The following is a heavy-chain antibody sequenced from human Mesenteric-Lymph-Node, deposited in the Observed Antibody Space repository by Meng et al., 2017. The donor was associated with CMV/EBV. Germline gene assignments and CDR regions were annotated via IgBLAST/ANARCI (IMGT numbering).Heavy chain of an antibody. CDR3: AREPHYCSSTSCYGMDAFDI. CDR2: ISHDGNNQ. V-gene: IGHV3-30*04. D-gene: IGHD2-2*01. J-gene: IGHJ3*02. CDR1: GFAFSNFA. Sequence: GESLKISCAASGFAFSNFAIHWVRQDPGKRLEWLSVISHDGNNQYYRDSVKGRFTISRDNSKNTLYLQINSLRAEDTAVYYCAREPHYCSSTSCYGMDAFDIWGQGTMVTVSS.